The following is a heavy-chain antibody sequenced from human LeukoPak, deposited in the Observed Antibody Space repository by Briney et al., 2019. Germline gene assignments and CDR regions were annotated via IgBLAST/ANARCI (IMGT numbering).Heavy chain of an antibody. J-gene: IGHJ5*02. Sequence: GGSLRLSCAASGLTFTSHAMNWVRQAPGKGLGWVSVISGSDDSTNYADSVKGRFTVSRDNSKDMLYLQMNILRAEDTAVYYCAKGETYYDFWSGYTSLKWFDPWGQGTLVTVSS. CDR2: ISGSDDST. CDR3: AKGETYYDFWSGYTSLKWFDP. V-gene: IGHV3-23*01. D-gene: IGHD3-3*01. CDR1: GLTFTSHA.